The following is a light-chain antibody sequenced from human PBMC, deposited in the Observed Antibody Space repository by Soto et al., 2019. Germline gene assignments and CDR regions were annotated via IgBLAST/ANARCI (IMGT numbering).Light chain of an antibody. CDR2: DAS. J-gene: IGKJ5*01. Sequence: DIQMTQSPSTLSGSVGDRVTITCRASQTMSSWLAWYQQKPGKAPKLLIYDASRLQSGVPSRFSGSGGGTDFTLSISSVQPEDFATYFCQQSYMDPITFGQGTRLEIK. CDR3: QQSYMDPIT. V-gene: IGKV1-5*01. CDR1: QTMSSW.